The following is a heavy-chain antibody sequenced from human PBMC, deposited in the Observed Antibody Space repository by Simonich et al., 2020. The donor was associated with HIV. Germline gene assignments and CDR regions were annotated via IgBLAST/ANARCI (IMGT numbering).Heavy chain of an antibody. V-gene: IGHV4-34*01. CDR2: NNHSGST. D-gene: IGHD4-17*01. Sequence: QVQLQQWGAGLLKPSETLSLTCAVYGGSYRGYYWSWLRQPPGKGLEWIGENNHSGSTHYNPSLKSRVTISVATSKNQFSLKLSSVTAADTAVYYCARRHPTTVTTPYFDYWGQGTLVTVSS. CDR3: ARRHPTTVTTPYFDY. J-gene: IGHJ4*02. CDR1: GGSYRGYY.